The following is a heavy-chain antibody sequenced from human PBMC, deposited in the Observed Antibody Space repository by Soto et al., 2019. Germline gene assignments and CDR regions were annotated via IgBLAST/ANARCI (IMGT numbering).Heavy chain of an antibody. D-gene: IGHD2-21*02. Sequence: ASVKVSCEASGDTFTGYYMHWVRQAPGQGLEWMGWINPNSGGTNYAQKFQGWVTMTRDTSISTAYMELSRLRSDDTAVYYCARVPRGIVVVTAIIDYFDYWGQGTLVTVSS. V-gene: IGHV1-2*04. CDR3: ARVPRGIVVVTAIIDYFDY. CDR2: INPNSGGT. CDR1: GDTFTGYY. J-gene: IGHJ4*02.